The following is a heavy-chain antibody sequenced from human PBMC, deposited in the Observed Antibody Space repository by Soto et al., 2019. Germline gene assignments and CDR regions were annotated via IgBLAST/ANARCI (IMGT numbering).Heavy chain of an antibody. CDR1: GFTFSSYA. Sequence: AGGSLRLSCAASGFTFSSYALHWVRQAPGKGLEWVAVISYDGGNKYYADSVKGRFTISRDNSKNTLYLQMNSLRAEDTAVYYCARDRTAVGTFDYWGQGTLVTVSS. CDR3: ARDRTAVGTFDY. J-gene: IGHJ4*02. D-gene: IGHD6-19*01. CDR2: ISYDGGNK. V-gene: IGHV3-30-3*01.